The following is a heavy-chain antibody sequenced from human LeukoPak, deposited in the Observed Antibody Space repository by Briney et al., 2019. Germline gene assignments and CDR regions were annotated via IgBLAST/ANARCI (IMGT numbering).Heavy chain of an antibody. J-gene: IGHJ4*02. V-gene: IGHV4-59*01. D-gene: IGHD3-22*01. CDR1: GGSISSYY. CDR2: IYYSGST. Sequence: SETLSLTCTVSGGSISSYYWSWIRQPPGKGLEWIGYIYYSGSTNYNPSLKSRVTISVDTSKNQFSLKLSSVTAADTAVYYCARGITGRYYDSSGYPSNYFDYWGQGTLVTVSS. CDR3: ARGITGRYYDSSGYPSNYFDY.